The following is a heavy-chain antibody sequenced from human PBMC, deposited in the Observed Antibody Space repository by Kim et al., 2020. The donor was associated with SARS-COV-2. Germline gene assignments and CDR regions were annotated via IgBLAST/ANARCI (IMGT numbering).Heavy chain of an antibody. CDR3: ARVAMTTVTDVSDAFDI. CDR2: IIPILGIA. J-gene: IGHJ3*02. V-gene: IGHV1-69*04. D-gene: IGHD4-17*01. CDR1: GGTSSSYA. Sequence: SVKVSCKASGGTSSSYAISWVRQAPGQGLEWMGRIIPILGIANYAQKFQGRVTITADKSTSTAYMELSSLRSEDTAVYYCARVAMTTVTDVSDAFDIWGQGTMVTVSS.